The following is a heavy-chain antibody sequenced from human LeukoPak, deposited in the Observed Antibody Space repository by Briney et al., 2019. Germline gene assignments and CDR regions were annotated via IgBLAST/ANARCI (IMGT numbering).Heavy chain of an antibody. CDR2: TSGSSNYV. Sequence: GGSLRLSCAASGFTFRSYSMNWVRQAPGKGLEWVSSTSGSSNYVDYADSVKGRFTISRDNAKNSLYLQMNSLRAEDTALYYCAKDLGGSYGGNWFDPWGQGTLVTVSS. V-gene: IGHV3-21*04. D-gene: IGHD1-26*01. CDR3: AKDLGGSYGGNWFDP. CDR1: GFTFRSYS. J-gene: IGHJ5*02.